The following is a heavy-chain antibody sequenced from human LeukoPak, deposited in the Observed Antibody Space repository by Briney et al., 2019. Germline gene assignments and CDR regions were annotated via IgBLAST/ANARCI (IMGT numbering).Heavy chain of an antibody. D-gene: IGHD3-10*01. V-gene: IGHV3-30*04. Sequence: PGGSLRLSCAASGFTFSSYAMHWVRQAPDKGLDYLAVISNDGTYKYYGASVQGRFTISRDNSKNTLYLQMDSLRAEDTAVYFRTRKSGGSQRKMEDWFDPWGQGTLVIVSS. J-gene: IGHJ5*02. CDR2: ISNDGTYK. CDR3: TRKSGGSQRKMEDWFDP. CDR1: GFTFSSYA.